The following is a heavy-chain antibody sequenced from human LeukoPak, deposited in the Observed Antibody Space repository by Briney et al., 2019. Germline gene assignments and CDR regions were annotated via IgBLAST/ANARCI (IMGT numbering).Heavy chain of an antibody. Sequence: PSETLSLTCTVSGGSISSYYWSWIRQPPGKGLEWIGYIYYSGSTNYNPSLKSRVTISVDTSKNQFSLKLSSVTAADTAVYYCARDRAAVAGTNAFDIWGQGTMVTVSS. D-gene: IGHD6-19*01. CDR3: ARDRAAVAGTNAFDI. V-gene: IGHV4-59*01. CDR2: IYYSGST. CDR1: GGSISSYY. J-gene: IGHJ3*02.